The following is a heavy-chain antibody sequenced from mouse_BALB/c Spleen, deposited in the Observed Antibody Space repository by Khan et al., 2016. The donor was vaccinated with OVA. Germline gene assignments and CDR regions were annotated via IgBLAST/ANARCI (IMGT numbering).Heavy chain of an antibody. D-gene: IGHD1-1*02. CDR2: IYPGDGNT. CDR1: GYTFTAYG. J-gene: IGHJ4*01. V-gene: IGHV1S56*01. CDR3: ARDGVRVVAMDY. Sequence: QVQLQQSGPELVKPGASVKISCKASGYTFTAYGITWVRQRPGQGLEWIGRIYPGDGNTEYNENVKGTATMTADTSSNTAYMQISSLTSEKSAVYLCARDGVRVVAMDYWGRGTSVSVSS.